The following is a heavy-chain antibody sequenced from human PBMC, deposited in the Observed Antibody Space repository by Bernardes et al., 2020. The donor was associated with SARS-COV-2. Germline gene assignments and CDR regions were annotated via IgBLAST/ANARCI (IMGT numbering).Heavy chain of an antibody. CDR2: ITSSGGST. V-gene: IGHV3-64D*06. CDR3: VKAHYFNSGSYEY. J-gene: IGHJ4*02. D-gene: IGHD3-10*01. CDR1: GFIFRSYA. Sequence: GGSLRLSCAASGFIFRSYAMHWVRQAPGKGLEYVSTITSSGGSTFYADSVKGRFTISRDDSKNTLYLQMSSLRPEDTSQYYCVKAHYFNSGSYEYWGQGTLVTVSS.